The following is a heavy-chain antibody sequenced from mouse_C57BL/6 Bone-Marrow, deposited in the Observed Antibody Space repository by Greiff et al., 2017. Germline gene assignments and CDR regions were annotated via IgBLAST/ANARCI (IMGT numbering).Heavy chain of an antibody. CDR2: IWTGGGT. V-gene: IGHV2-9-1*01. D-gene: IGHD1-1*01. Sequence: VKLVESGPGLVAPSQSLSITCTVSGFSLTSYAISWVRQPPGQGLEWLGVIWTGGGTNYNSAHNSRLSISTDNYKSQVFLKMNSLQTDDTARYYCARKGLDYGNWYFDVWGTGTTVTVSS. J-gene: IGHJ1*03. CDR1: GFSLTSYA. CDR3: ARKGLDYGNWYFDV.